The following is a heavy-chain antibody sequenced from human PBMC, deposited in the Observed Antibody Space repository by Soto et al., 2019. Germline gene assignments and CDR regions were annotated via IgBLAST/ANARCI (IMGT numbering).Heavy chain of an antibody. CDR2: IKVDSGYT. CDR1: GYPFIKYG. Sequence: QLQLVQSAAEVKKPGASVRVSCKAYGYPFIKYGISWIRQAPEQGLEWMGWIKVDSGYTNYAQKFQGRVTMTADTPWNTAFMDLRSLGLDNPAVYSGATSTDPGFDPWGQGTRSVSPQ. J-gene: IGHJ5*02. CDR3: ATSTDPGFDP. V-gene: IGHV1-18*04.